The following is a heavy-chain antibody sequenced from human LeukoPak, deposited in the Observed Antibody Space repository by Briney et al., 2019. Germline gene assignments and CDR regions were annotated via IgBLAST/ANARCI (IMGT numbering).Heavy chain of an antibody. CDR3: ARGAADGYYDILTGYYAVY. CDR2: IRYDGSNK. J-gene: IGHJ4*02. CDR1: GFTFSSYG. D-gene: IGHD3-9*01. Sequence: GGSLRLSCAASGFTFSSYGMHWVRQAPGKGLEWVAFIRYDGSNKYYADSVKGRFTISRDNSKNTLYLQMGSLRAEDMAVYYCARGAADGYYDILTGYYAVYWGQGTLVTVSS. V-gene: IGHV3-30*02.